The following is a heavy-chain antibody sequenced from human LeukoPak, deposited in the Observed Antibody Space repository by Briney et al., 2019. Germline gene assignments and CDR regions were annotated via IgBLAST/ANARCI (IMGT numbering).Heavy chain of an antibody. CDR1: GYSFTAYY. J-gene: IGHJ4*02. D-gene: IGHD3-10*01. CDR3: ARDYYGGHNLYNFDF. V-gene: IGHV1-46*01. Sequence: ASVKVSCKASGYSFTAYYMHWVRQATGQGLEWMGMINPSGGRTTYAKKFQGRVTMTRDTSTNTVYTELSSLRSDDTAVYYCARDYYGGHNLYNFDFWGQGTRVIVSS. CDR2: INPSGGRT.